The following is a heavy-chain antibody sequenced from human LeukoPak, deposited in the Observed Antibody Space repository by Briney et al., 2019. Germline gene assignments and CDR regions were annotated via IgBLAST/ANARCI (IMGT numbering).Heavy chain of an antibody. D-gene: IGHD3-10*02. V-gene: IGHV3-53*01. CDR2: IYPGGST. CDR1: GITVSNNY. J-gene: IGHJ6*04. Sequence: GSLRLSCAASGITVSNNYMSWVRQAPGKGLEWVSVIYPGGSTFYADSVKGRFTISRDNAKNSLYLQMNSLRAEDTAVYYCAELGITMIGGVWGKGTTVTISS. CDR3: AELGITMIGGV.